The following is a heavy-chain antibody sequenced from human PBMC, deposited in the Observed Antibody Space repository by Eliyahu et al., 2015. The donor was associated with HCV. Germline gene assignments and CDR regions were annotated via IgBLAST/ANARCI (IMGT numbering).Heavy chain of an antibody. Sequence: QVQLQESGPGLVKPSQTLSLTCPVXGGSISSGGYYWXWXRQHPGKGLEWIGYIYYSGSTYYNPSLKSRVTISVDTSKNQFSLKLSSVTAADTAVYYCARAVIAVAPNFDYWGQGTLVTVSS. CDR1: GGSISSGGYY. J-gene: IGHJ4*02. V-gene: IGHV4-31*03. CDR3: ARAVIAVAPNFDY. CDR2: IYYSGST. D-gene: IGHD6-19*01.